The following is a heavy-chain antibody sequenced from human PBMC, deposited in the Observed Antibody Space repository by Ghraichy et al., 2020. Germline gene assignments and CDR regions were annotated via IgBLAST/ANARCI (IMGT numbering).Heavy chain of an antibody. CDR2: IYYSGST. CDR1: GGSISSSSYY. Sequence: SETLSLTCTVSGGSISSSSYYWGWIRQPPGKGLEWIGSIYYSGSTYYNPSLKSRVTISVDTSKNQFSLKLSSVTAADTAVYYCARLGAVADYGAFDIWGQGTMVTVSS. CDR3: ARLGAVADYGAFDI. D-gene: IGHD6-19*01. J-gene: IGHJ3*02. V-gene: IGHV4-39*01.